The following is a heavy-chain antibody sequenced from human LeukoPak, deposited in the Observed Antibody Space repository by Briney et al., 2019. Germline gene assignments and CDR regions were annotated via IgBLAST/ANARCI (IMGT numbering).Heavy chain of an antibody. J-gene: IGHJ3*02. D-gene: IGHD1-26*01. CDR3: ARDEGAKIVFDI. CDR2: IIPIFGTA. CDR1: GGTFSSYA. Sequence: GASVKVSCKASGGTFSSYAISWVRQAPGQGLEWMGGIIPIFGTANYAQKFQGRVTITADQSTSTAYMELSSLRSEGTAVYYCARDEGAKIVFDIWGQGTMVTVSS. V-gene: IGHV1-69*13.